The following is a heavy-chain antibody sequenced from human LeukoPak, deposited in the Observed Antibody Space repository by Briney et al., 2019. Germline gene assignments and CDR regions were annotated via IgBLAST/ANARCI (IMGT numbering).Heavy chain of an antibody. Sequence: GGSLRLSCAASGFTFSNYSMNWVRQAPGKGLEGVSAISSSSSYIYYADSVKGRFTISRDNAKNSLYLQMNSLRAEDTAVYYCARDLIAAAVNYYYYGMDVWGKGTTVTVSS. D-gene: IGHD6-13*01. V-gene: IGHV3-21*01. CDR3: ARDLIAAAVNYYYYGMDV. CDR1: GFTFSNYS. CDR2: ISSSSSYI. J-gene: IGHJ6*04.